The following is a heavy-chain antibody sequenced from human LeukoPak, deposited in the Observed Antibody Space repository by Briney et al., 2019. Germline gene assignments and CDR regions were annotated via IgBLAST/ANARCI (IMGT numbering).Heavy chain of an antibody. CDR1: GYSFTTYW. V-gene: IGHV5-51*01. Sequence: GESLKISCKGSGYSFTTYWIGWVRQMPGKGLEWMGIIYPGDSDTRYSPSFQGQFTVSADKSITTAYLQWSSLKASDTAMYYCARHGKWEPPDYWGQGTLVTVSS. J-gene: IGHJ4*02. CDR3: ARHGKWEPPDY. D-gene: IGHD1-26*01. CDR2: IYPGDSDT.